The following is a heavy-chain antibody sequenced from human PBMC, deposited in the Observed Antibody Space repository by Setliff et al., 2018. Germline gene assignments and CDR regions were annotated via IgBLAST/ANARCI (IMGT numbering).Heavy chain of an antibody. CDR2: ISYDGSNK. J-gene: IGHJ4*02. V-gene: IGHV3-30*18. Sequence: GGSLRLSCAASGFTFSSYGMHWVRQAPGKGLEWVAVISYDGSNKYYADSVKGRFTISRDNSKNTLYLQMNSLRAEDTAVYYCAKREGFYGTGSPLDHWGQGTLVTVSS. D-gene: IGHD3-10*01. CDR1: GFTFSSYG. CDR3: AKREGFYGTGSPLDH.